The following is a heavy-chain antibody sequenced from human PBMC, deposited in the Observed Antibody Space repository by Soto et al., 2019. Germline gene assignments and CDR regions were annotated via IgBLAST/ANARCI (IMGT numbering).Heavy chain of an antibody. V-gene: IGHV1-18*01. Sequence: APVKVSCKASGYTFTSYGISWVRQAPGQGLEWMGWISAYNGNTNYAQKLQGRVTMTTDTSTSTAYMELRSLRSDDTAVYYCARAPWEFTNYDYYYYYGMDVWGQGTTVTVSS. J-gene: IGHJ6*02. CDR2: ISAYNGNT. CDR1: GYTFTSYG. CDR3: ARAPWEFTNYDYYYYYGMDV. D-gene: IGHD3-10*01.